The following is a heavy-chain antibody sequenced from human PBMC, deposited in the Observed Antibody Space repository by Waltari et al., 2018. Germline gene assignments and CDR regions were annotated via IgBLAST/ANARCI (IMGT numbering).Heavy chain of an antibody. D-gene: IGHD3-16*01. V-gene: IGHV1-69*02. CDR1: GGTFSSYT. CDR3: GVKDCFLGGFGGKEFDY. J-gene: IGHJ4*02. Sequence: QVQLVQSGAEVKKPGSSVKVSCKASGGTFSSYTISWVRQAPGQGLEWIGRVIPYLGIANYGQKFQGRVNITPDQTPNTSYLGVGNPESEDTAVYFCGVKDCFLGGFGGKEFDYWGQGTLVTVSS. CDR2: VIPYLGIA.